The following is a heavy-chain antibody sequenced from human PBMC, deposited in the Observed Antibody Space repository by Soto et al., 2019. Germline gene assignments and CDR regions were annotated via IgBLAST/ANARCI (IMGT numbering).Heavy chain of an antibody. D-gene: IGHD6-13*01. CDR2: IYYSGST. Sequence: LSLTCTVYGGSISSSSYYWGWIRQPPGKGLEWIGSIYYSGSTYYNPSLKSRVTISVDTSKNQFSLKLSSVTAADTAVYYCASLYSSSWGGAYYYYGMDVWGQGTTVTVSS. J-gene: IGHJ6*02. V-gene: IGHV4-39*01. CDR3: ASLYSSSWGGAYYYYGMDV. CDR1: GGSISSSSYY.